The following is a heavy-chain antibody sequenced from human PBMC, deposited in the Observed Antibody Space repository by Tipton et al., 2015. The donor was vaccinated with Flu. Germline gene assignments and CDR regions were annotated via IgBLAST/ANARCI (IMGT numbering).Heavy chain of an antibody. V-gene: IGHV4-61*03. CDR2: IYHNGDT. D-gene: IGHD6-19*01. CDR1: GGSIGSGIYY. Sequence: TLSLTCTVSGGSIGSGIYYWNWIRQSPGKGLEWIGYIYHNGDTKYNPSLKSRVAISLDTSKNHFSLQLSFVTAADTAVYYCARGIGGWYSIDLWGHGTLVTVSS. CDR3: ARGIGGWYSIDL. J-gene: IGHJ5*02.